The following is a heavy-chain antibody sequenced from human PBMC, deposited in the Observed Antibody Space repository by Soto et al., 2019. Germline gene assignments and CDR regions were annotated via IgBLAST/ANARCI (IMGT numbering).Heavy chain of an antibody. J-gene: IGHJ5*02. D-gene: IGHD6-6*01. CDR2: INPNSGGT. CDR1: GYTFTGYY. Sequence: ASVKVSCKASGYTFTGYYMHWVRQAPGQGLEWMGWINPNSGGTNYAQKFQGRVTMTRDTSISTAYMELSRLRSDDTAVYYCARDFIEPSYSSSSAVNWFDPWGQGTLVTVSS. V-gene: IGHV1-2*02. CDR3: ARDFIEPSYSSSSAVNWFDP.